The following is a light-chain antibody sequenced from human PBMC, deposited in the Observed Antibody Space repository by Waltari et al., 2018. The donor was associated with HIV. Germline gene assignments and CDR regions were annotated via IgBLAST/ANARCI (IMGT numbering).Light chain of an antibody. CDR1: KLGDSY. Sequence: SYELTQPTSVSVSPEQTANINCSGEKLGDSYVCWYQQKPGQSPVLVIYQDTKRPSGIPERFSGSNSGNTATLTISGTQAMDEADYYCQTWDTTTVVFGGGTKLTVL. CDR2: QDT. V-gene: IGLV3-1*01. CDR3: QTWDTTTVV. J-gene: IGLJ2*01.